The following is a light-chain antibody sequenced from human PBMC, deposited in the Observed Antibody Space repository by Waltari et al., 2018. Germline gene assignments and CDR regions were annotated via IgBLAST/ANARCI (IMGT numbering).Light chain of an antibody. J-gene: IGLJ3*02. Sequence: QSALTQPPSASGSPGQSVTISCTGTSSDIGGYNYVSWYQQHPGKVPKLMIYEVTKRPSGVPDCFSGSKSGNTASLTVSGLQAEDEADYYCCSYVGSNNDVFGGGTKLTVL. CDR2: EVT. V-gene: IGLV2-8*01. CDR3: CSYVGSNNDV. CDR1: SSDIGGYNY.